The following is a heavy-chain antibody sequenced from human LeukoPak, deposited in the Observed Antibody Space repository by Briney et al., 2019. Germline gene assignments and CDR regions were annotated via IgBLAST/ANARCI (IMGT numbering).Heavy chain of an antibody. D-gene: IGHD3-10*01. CDR3: ARLGRITMVRGVITDRDY. CDR1: GGSFSGYY. J-gene: IGHJ4*02. V-gene: IGHV4-34*01. Sequence: PSETLPLTCAVYGGSFSGYYWSWIRQPPGKGLEWIGEINHSGSTNYNPSLKSRVTISVDTSKNQFSLKLSSVTAADTAVYYCARLGRITMVRGVITDRDYWGQGTLVTVSS. CDR2: INHSGST.